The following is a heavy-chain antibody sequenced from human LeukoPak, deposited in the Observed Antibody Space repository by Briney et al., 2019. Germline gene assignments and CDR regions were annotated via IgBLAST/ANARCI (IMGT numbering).Heavy chain of an antibody. CDR2: ISWNSGSI. Sequence: GRSLRLSCAASGFTLDDYAMHWVRQAPGKGLEWVSGISWNSGSIGYADSVKGRFTISRDNAKNSLYLQMNSLRAEDTALYYCARSHSGADYWGQGTLVTVSS. CDR1: GFTLDDYA. V-gene: IGHV3-9*01. D-gene: IGHD1-26*01. CDR3: ARSHSGADY. J-gene: IGHJ4*02.